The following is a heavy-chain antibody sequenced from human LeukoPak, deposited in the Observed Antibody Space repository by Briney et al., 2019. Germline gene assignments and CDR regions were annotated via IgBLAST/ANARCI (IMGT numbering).Heavy chain of an antibody. CDR1: GFTFSSYW. Sequence: PGGSLRLSCAASGFTFSSYWMSWVRQAPGKGLEWVANIKQDGSEKDYVDSVKGRFTISRGNAKNSLYLQMNSLRAEDTGVYYCARGDTQSKYRQFDSWGQGSLVIVSS. V-gene: IGHV3-7*04. CDR3: ARGDTQSKYRQFDS. CDR2: IKQDGSEK. D-gene: IGHD3-16*02. J-gene: IGHJ4*02.